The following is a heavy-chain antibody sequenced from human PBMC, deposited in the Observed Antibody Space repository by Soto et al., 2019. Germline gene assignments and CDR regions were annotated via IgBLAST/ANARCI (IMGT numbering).Heavy chain of an antibody. CDR2: ISGSGGST. V-gene: IGHV3-23*01. J-gene: IGHJ6*02. Sequence: QSGGSLRLSCAASGFTFSSYAMSWVRQAPGKGLEWVSAISGSGGSTYYADSVKGRFTISRDNSKNTLYLQMNSLRAEDTAVYYCSKDTVGGLHRPYYGMDVWGQGTTVTVSS. D-gene: IGHD6-19*01. CDR1: GFTFSSYA. CDR3: SKDTVGGLHRPYYGMDV.